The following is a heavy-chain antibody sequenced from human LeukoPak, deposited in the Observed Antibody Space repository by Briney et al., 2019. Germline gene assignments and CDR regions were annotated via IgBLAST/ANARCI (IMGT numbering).Heavy chain of an antibody. CDR1: GFTLSSFW. J-gene: IGHJ4*02. CDR3: ARHEGDYYDSSGYYSV. D-gene: IGHD3-22*01. V-gene: IGHV4-39*01. CDR2: IYYSGST. Sequence: GSLRLSCAASGFTLSSFWMNWVRQPPGKGLEWIGSIYYSGSTYYNPSLKSRVTISVDTSKNQFSLKLSSVTAADTAVYYCARHEGDYYDSSGYYSVWGQGTLVTVSS.